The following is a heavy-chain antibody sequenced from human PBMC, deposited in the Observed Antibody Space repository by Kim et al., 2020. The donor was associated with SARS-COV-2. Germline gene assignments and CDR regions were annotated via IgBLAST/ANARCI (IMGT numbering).Heavy chain of an antibody. CDR2: INAGNGNT. D-gene: IGHD5-18*01. Sequence: ASVKVSCKASGYTFTSYAMHWVRQAPGQRLEWMGWINAGNGNTKYSQKFQGRVTITRDTSASTAYMELSSLRSEDTAVYYCARGGGGGYSYDPWGQGTLVTVSS. CDR3: ARGGGGGYSYDP. CDR1: GYTFTSYA. V-gene: IGHV1-3*01. J-gene: IGHJ5*02.